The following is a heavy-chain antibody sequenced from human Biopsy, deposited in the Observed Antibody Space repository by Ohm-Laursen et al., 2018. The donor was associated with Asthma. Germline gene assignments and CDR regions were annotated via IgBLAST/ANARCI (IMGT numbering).Heavy chain of an antibody. J-gene: IGHJ5*01. D-gene: IGHD2-2*01. CDR2: IYYSGST. V-gene: IGHV4-31*03. Sequence: SQTLSLTCTVSYGSITSSGYYWTWIRQHPGKGLEWIGFIYYSGSTYYNPSLKSRVTISVDTSQNQFSLNLNSVTAADTAVYYCARDLAGHCTSASCYGFDSWGQGAQVTVSS. CDR3: ARDLAGHCTSASCYGFDS. CDR1: YGSITSSGYY.